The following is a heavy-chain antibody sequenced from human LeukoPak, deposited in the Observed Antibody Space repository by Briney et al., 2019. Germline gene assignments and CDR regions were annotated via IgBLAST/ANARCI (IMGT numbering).Heavy chain of an antibody. CDR2: FYNSRTS. V-gene: IGHV4-59*01. J-gene: IGHJ4*02. Sequence: PSETLSLTCSVSGGSISSYYWNWIRQPPGKGLEWIGYFYNSRTSNYNPTLKSRVTISVDTSKNQFSLKLNSVTAADTAVYYCAGVEPATKWGVGYWGQGILVTVSS. CDR3: AGVEPATKWGVGY. CDR1: GGSISSYY. D-gene: IGHD2-2*01.